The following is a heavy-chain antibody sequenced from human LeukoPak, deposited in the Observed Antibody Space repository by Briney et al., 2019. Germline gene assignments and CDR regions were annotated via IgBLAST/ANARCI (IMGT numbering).Heavy chain of an antibody. CDR2: IIPILGIA. CDR1: GGTFSSYA. V-gene: IGHV1-69*04. J-gene: IGHJ6*02. D-gene: IGHD6-13*01. CDR3: ARDYQQQLVAGGYYYYGMDV. Sequence: SVKVSCKASGGTFSSYAISWVRQAPGQGLEWMGRIIPILGIANYAQKFQGRVTITADKSTSTAYMELSSLRSEDTAVYYCARDYQQQLVAGGYYYYGMDVWGQGTTVTVSS.